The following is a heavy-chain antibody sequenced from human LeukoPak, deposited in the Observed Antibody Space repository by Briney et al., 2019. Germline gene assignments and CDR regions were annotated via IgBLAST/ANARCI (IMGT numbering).Heavy chain of an antibody. V-gene: IGHV4-59*01. D-gene: IGHD6-6*01. Sequence: SETLSLTCTVSGVSISSYYWSWIRPPPGKGLEWIGYIYYSGSTNYNPSLKSRVTISVDPSTNHFSRKLSSVPAADTAVYYCARDHGLTYSTSSKANYFDYWGQGTLVTVSS. CDR2: IYYSGST. J-gene: IGHJ4*02. CDR3: ARDHGLTYSTSSKANYFDY. CDR1: GVSISSYY.